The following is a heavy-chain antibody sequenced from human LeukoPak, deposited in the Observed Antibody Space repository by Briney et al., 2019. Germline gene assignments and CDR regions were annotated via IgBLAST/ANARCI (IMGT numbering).Heavy chain of an antibody. V-gene: IGHV3-74*01. J-gene: IGHJ6*03. CDR2: INSDGSST. CDR1: GFTFSSYS. Sequence: GGSLRLSCAASGFTFSSYSMNWVRQAPGKGLVWVSRINSDGSSTSYADSVKGRFTISRDNAKNTLYLQMNSLRAEDTAVYYCARAGSYYYYYYYMDVWGKGTTVTISS. CDR3: ARAGSYYYYYYYMDV.